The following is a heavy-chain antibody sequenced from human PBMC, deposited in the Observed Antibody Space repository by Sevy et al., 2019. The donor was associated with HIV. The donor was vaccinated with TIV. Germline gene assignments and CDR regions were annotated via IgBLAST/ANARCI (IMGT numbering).Heavy chain of an antibody. V-gene: IGHV3-30-3*01. J-gene: IGHJ3*02. CDR3: ARANRRVISPPDAFDI. D-gene: IGHD3-16*02. Sequence: GGSLRLSCAASGFTFSSYAMHWVRQAPGKGLEWVAVISYDGSNKYYADSVKGRFTISRDNSKNTLYLQMNSLRAEDTAVYYCARANRRVISPPDAFDIWGQGTMVTVSS. CDR1: GFTFSSYA. CDR2: ISYDGSNK.